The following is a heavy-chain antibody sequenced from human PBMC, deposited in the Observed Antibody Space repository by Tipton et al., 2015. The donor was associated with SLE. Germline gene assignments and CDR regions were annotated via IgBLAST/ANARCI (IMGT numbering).Heavy chain of an antibody. CDR1: GGSISSGGYD. CDR3: ALDGGTGSAFDY. CDR2: IDYSGKT. V-gene: IGHV4-31*03. D-gene: IGHD1-1*01. Sequence: LRLSCTVSGGSISSGGYDWTWIRQHPGKGLEWIGYIDYSGKTQHNPSLKSRVTISADTSKNQFSLKLRSVTAADTAVYYCALDGGTGSAFDYWGQGTLVTVSS. J-gene: IGHJ4*02.